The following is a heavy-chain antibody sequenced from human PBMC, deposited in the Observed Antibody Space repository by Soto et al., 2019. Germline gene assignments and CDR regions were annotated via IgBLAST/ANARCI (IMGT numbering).Heavy chain of an antibody. Sequence: TSETLSLTCTVSGGSISSGDYYWSWIRQPPGKGLEWIGYIYYSGSTYYNPSLKSRVTISVDTSKNQFSLKLSSVTAADTAVYYCARTPFWSGSNWFDPWGQGTLVTVSS. CDR2: IYYSGST. D-gene: IGHD3-3*01. J-gene: IGHJ5*02. V-gene: IGHV4-30-4*01. CDR3: ARTPFWSGSNWFDP. CDR1: GGSISSGDYY.